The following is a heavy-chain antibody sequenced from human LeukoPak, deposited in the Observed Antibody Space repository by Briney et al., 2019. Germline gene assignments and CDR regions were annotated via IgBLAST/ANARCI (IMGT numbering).Heavy chain of an antibody. CDR2: ISSSSSYI. D-gene: IGHD3-10*01. J-gene: IGHJ4*02. Sequence: PGGSLRLSCAASGFTFSSYSMNWVRQAPGKGLEWVSSISSSSSYIYYADSVKGRFTISRDNAKNSLYLQMNSLRAEDTAVYYCAKRHVSGSYYMDFWGQGALVTVSS. CDR3: AKRHVSGSYYMDF. V-gene: IGHV3-21*04. CDR1: GFTFSSYS.